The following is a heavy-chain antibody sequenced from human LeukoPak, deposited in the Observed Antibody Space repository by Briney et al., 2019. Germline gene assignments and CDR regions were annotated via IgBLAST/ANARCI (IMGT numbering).Heavy chain of an antibody. V-gene: IGHV2-5*02. J-gene: IGHJ5*02. CDR2: IYWDNDK. D-gene: IGHD3-3*01. CDR3: AHSYDGDPTNIISFDP. CDR1: GCSLSTTGVG. Sequence: SGPTLVTLTQTLTLTRTFSGCSLSTTGVGVGWIRQPPGKALEWLALIYWDNDKRYNPSLKSRLTITKDTAKNQVVLSMTKMDPVDTATYYYAHSYDGDPTNIISFDPWGQGTLVTVSS.